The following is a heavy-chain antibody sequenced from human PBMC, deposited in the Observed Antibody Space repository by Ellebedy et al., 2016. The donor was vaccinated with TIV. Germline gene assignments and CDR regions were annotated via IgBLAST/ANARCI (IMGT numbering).Heavy chain of an antibody. CDR2: IIRIEGYGETT. V-gene: IGHV3-49*04. D-gene: IGHD2-2*01. Sequence: PGGSLRLSCTGSGFTFGDYAINWVRQAPGKGLEWVGFIIRIEGYGETTEYAASVKGRFTISRDDSKSIAYLQMNSLKTEDTAVYYCTRRLGYCTSTSSEFRIFQRACWFDPWGQGTLVTVSS. CDR1: GFTFGDYA. CDR3: TRRLGYCTSTSSEFRIFQRACWFDP. J-gene: IGHJ5*02.